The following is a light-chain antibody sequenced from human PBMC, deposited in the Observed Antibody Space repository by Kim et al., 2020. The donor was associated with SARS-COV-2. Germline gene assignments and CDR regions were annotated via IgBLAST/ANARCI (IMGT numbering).Light chain of an antibody. V-gene: IGLV6-57*03. J-gene: IGLJ2*01. CDR3: QSYDSSNVV. CDR2: KDN. Sequence: GKAVTIACSRSSGSIAINNVQWYQQRPGSAPTTVIYKDNQNPSGVPDRFSGSIDSSSTSASLAISGLKTEDEADYYCQSYDSSNVVFGGGTQLTVL. CDR1: SGSIAINN.